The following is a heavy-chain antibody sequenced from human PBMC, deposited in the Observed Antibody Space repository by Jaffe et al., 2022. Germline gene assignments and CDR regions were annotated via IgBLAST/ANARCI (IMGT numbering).Heavy chain of an antibody. CDR1: GFTFSSYA. V-gene: IGHV3-23*01. J-gene: IGHJ4*02. Sequence: EVQLLESGGGLVQPGGSLRLSCAASGFTFSSYAMSWVRQAPGKGLEWVSAISGSGGSTYYADSVKGRFTISRDNSKNTLYLQMNSLRAEDTAVYYCAKDPPSDQLLRGSREFRLYYFDYWGQGTLVTVSS. CDR2: ISGSGGST. D-gene: IGHD2-2*01. CDR3: AKDPPSDQLLRGSREFRLYYFDY.